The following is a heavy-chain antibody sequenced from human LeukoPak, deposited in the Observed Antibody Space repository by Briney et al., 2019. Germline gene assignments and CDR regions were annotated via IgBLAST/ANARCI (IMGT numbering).Heavy chain of an antibody. D-gene: IGHD2-2*01. CDR2: ISGSGGST. CDR1: GFTFSSYA. Sequence: PGGSLRLSCAAPGFTFSSYAMSWVRQAPGKGLEWVSAISGSGGSTYYADSVKGRFTISRDNSKNTLYLQMNSLRAEDTAVYYCALAIVVVPAQLTGAFDIWGQGTMVTVSS. CDR3: ALAIVVVPAQLTGAFDI. V-gene: IGHV3-23*01. J-gene: IGHJ3*02.